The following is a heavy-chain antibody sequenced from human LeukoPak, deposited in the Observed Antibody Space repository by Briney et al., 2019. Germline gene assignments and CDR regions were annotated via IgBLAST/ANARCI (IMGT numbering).Heavy chain of an antibody. D-gene: IGHD6-13*01. CDR3: ARFIASPGPDAFDI. V-gene: IGHV3-21*01. CDR1: GFTFSSYS. CDR2: ISSSSSYI. Sequence: GGSLRLSCAASGFTFSSYSINWVRQAPGKGLEWVSSISSSSSYIYYADSVKGRFTISRDSARNSVYLQMNSLRADETAVYFCARFIASPGPDAFDIWGQGTVVTVSS. J-gene: IGHJ3*02.